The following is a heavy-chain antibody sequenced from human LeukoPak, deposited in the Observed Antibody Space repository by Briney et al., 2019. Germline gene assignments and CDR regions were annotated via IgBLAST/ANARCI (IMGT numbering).Heavy chain of an antibody. J-gene: IGHJ4*02. D-gene: IGHD2-21*02. CDR1: GFTFSSYS. CDR2: ISSSSYI. V-gene: IGHV3-21*01. Sequence: SGGSLRLSCAASGFTFSSYSMNWVRQAPGKGLEWVSSISSSSYIYYADSVKGRFTISRDNAKNSLYLQMNSLRAEDTAVYYCARDGEVVVTAFYFDYWGQGTLVTVSS. CDR3: ARDGEVVVTAFYFDY.